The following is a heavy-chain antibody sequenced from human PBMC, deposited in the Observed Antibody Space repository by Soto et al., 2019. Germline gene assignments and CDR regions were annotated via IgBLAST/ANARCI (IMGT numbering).Heavy chain of an antibody. Sequence: EVPLVESGGGLVQPGGSLRLSGAASGLTISNYWMRWVGQAPGQGLEWVAGINQDGTLQYYVDSLKGRVTISRDNAQNAFFLPMLSMRAEDTAVYYSARWHSSGRFIDIWGQVTLLSVAS. CDR3: ARWHSSGRFIDI. CDR1: GLTISNYW. CDR2: INQDGTLQ. V-gene: IGHV3-7*03. J-gene: IGHJ4*02. D-gene: IGHD6-19*01.